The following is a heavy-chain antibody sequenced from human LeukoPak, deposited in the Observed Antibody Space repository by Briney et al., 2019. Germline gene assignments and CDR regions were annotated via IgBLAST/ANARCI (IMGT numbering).Heavy chain of an antibody. J-gene: IGHJ4*02. D-gene: IGHD3-22*01. CDR2: IYYSGST. V-gene: IGHV4-39*01. CDR3: ARQSSGYYYVFDY. Sequence: TSETLPLTCTVSGGSISSSGHYWGWIRQPPGKGLEWIGSIYYSGSTYYNPSLKSRVTISVDTSKNQFSLKLSSVTAADTAVYYCARQSSGYYYVFDYWGQGTLVTVSS. CDR1: GGSISSSGHY.